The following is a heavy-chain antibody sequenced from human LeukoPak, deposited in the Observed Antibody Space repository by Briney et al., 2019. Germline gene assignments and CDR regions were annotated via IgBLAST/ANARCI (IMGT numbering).Heavy chain of an antibody. Sequence: SETLSLTCTVSGGSISSYYWGWIRQPPGKGLEWIGSIYYSGSTYYNPSLKSRVTISVDTSKNQFSLKLSSVTAADTAVYYCARVRPGIVVVITRGFFDYWGQGTLVTVSS. CDR3: ARVRPGIVVVITRGFFDY. D-gene: IGHD3-22*01. J-gene: IGHJ4*02. V-gene: IGHV4-39*07. CDR1: GGSISSYY. CDR2: IYYSGST.